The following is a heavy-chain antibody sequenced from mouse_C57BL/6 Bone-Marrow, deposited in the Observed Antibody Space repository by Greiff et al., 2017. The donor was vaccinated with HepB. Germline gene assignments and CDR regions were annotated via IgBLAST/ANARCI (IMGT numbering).Heavy chain of an antibody. Sequence: DVQLQESGPGMVKPSQSLSLTCTVTGYSITSGYDWHWIRHFPGNKLEWMGYISYSGSTNYNPSLKSRISITHDTSKNHFFLKLNSVTTEDTATYYCARGGSWRFDYWGQGTTLTVSS. CDR3: ARGGSWRFDY. V-gene: IGHV3-1*01. CDR2: ISYSGST. J-gene: IGHJ2*01. CDR1: GYSITSGYD.